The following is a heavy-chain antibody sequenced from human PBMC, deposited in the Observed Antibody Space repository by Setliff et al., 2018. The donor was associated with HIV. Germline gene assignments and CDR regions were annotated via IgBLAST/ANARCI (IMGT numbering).Heavy chain of an antibody. D-gene: IGHD1-26*01. Sequence: SVKVSCKASGGTFSTYGITWVRQAPGQGLEWMGGTIPVVGTPTYAQKFQGRVTIIADKSTSTAYMELSSLRSEDTAVYYCAREVSVGATFFDLWGPGTPVTVSS. J-gene: IGHJ4*02. CDR1: GGTFSTYG. CDR2: TIPVVGTP. CDR3: AREVSVGATFFDL. V-gene: IGHV1-69*06.